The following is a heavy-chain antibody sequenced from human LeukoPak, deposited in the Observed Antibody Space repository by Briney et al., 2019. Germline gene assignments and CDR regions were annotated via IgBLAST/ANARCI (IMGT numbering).Heavy chain of an antibody. V-gene: IGHV1-69*05. CDR3: ARGGTAMVTSV. D-gene: IGHD5-18*01. CDR2: IIPIFGTA. Sequence: GASVKVSCKASGGTFSSYAISWVRQAPGQGLEWMGGIIPIFGTANYAQKFQGRVTMTTDTSTSTAYMELRSLRSDDTAVYYCARGGTAMVTSVWGQGTLVTVSS. CDR1: GGTFSSYA. J-gene: IGHJ4*02.